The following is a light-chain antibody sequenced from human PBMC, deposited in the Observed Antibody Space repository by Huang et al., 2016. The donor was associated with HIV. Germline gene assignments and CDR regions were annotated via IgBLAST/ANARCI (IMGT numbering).Light chain of an antibody. Sequence: DIQMTQSPSSLSASVGDRVTITCRASQSVRSYLNWFQQKPGEAPKLLIYAASTLQRGVPSRVSGSGSGTDFTLTISSLQSEDIATYYCQQTYGTWTFGQGTKVEIK. CDR1: QSVRSY. V-gene: IGKV1-39*01. J-gene: IGKJ1*01. CDR2: AAS. CDR3: QQTYGTWT.